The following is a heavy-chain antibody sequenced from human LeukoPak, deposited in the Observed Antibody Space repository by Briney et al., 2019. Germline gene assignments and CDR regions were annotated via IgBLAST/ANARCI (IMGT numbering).Heavy chain of an antibody. D-gene: IGHD5-18*01. J-gene: IGHJ4*02. CDR3: ARWDTAMVDFDY. Sequence: SETLSLTCTVSGGSISSGGYSWGWIRQPPGKGLEWIGSIYYSGSTYYNPSLKSRVTISVDTSKNQFSLKLSSVTAADTAVYYCARWDTAMVDFDYWGQGTLVTVSS. CDR1: GGSISSGGYS. CDR2: IYYSGST. V-gene: IGHV4-39*01.